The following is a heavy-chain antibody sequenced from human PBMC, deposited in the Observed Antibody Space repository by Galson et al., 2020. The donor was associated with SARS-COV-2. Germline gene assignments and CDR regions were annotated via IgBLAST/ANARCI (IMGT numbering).Heavy chain of an antibody. D-gene: IGHD2-21*01. CDR3: AKLASGHYYMDV. V-gene: IGHV3-9*01. Sequence: GGSLRLSCAASGFTFDDYAMHWVRQAPGKGLEWVSGISWNSGSIGYADSVKGRFTISRDNAKNSLYLQMNSLRAEDTALYYCAKLASGHYYMDVWGKGTTVTVSS. J-gene: IGHJ6*03. CDR2: ISWNSGSI. CDR1: GFTFDDYA.